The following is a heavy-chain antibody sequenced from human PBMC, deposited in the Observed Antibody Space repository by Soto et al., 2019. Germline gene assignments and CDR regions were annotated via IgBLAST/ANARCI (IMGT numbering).Heavy chain of an antibody. V-gene: IGHV3-7*01. CDR2: ISPDGSRM. CDR3: AXHVI. D-gene: IGHD2-21*01. J-gene: IGHJ4*02. CDR1: GFSFSASW. Sequence: EVQLVXSGGGLVQPXXSXXLXCAASGFSFSASWMSWARQVPGKGLEWVANISPDGSRMAYVGSVNDRFTXSXXXXXXXXXXXXNXLTAEXTAVXYCAXHVIRGQGXLVIVAX.